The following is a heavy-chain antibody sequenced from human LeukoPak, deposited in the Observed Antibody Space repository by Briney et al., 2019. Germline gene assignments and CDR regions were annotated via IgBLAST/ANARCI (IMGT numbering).Heavy chain of an antibody. J-gene: IGHJ4*02. D-gene: IGHD6-19*01. Sequence: ASVKDSCKASGYTFTAYYMHWVRQAPGQGLEWMGWINPNSGGTNYAQKFQGRVNMTRDTSISTAYMELSRLRSDDTAVYYCASSVGTGDSSGCYGRYYWGQGTLVTVSS. CDR2: INPNSGGT. CDR3: ASSVGTGDSSGCYGRYY. CDR1: GYTFTAYY. V-gene: IGHV1-2*02.